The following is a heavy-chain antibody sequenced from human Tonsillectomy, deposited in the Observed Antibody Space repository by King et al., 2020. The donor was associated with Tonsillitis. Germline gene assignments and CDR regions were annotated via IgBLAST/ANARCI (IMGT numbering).Heavy chain of an antibody. J-gene: IGHJ4*02. D-gene: IGHD6-13*01. V-gene: IGHV3-33*08. Sequence: VQLVESGGGVVQPGRSLRLSCAASGFTFSDYGMHWVRQAPGKGLDWVSVIWYYGSNKYYADSVTGRFTISREHSKNTLYLQMNRLRAEDTAVYYCARDLEKTLAAALDSWGQGTLVTVSS. CDR2: IWYYGSNK. CDR1: GFTFSDYG. CDR3: ARDLEKTLAAALDS.